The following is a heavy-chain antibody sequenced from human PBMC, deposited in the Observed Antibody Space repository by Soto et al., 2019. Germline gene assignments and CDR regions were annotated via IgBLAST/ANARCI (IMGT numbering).Heavy chain of an antibody. D-gene: IGHD3-22*01. V-gene: IGHV1-69*13. Sequence: SVKVSCKDTGGLFSSYAVSWVRQAPGQGLEWMGGIIPVFDTVYYAQKFQGRVTITADESTNTAYMELSSLRSEDTAMYYCARGGSGYVWFNEFWGQGTLVTV. CDR2: IIPVFDTV. CDR3: ARGGSGYVWFNEF. CDR1: GGLFSSYA. J-gene: IGHJ4*02.